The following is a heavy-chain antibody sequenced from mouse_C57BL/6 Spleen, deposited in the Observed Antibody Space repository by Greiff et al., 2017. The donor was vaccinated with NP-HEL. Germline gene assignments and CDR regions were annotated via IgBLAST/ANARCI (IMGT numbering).Heavy chain of an antibody. CDR3: ANYDYDWGFAY. Sequence: QVQLQQSGAELVRPGTSVKVSCKASGYAFTNYLIEWVKQRPGQGLEWIGVINPGSGGTNYNEKFKGKATLTADKSSSTAYMQLSSLTSEDSAVYFCANYDYDWGFAYWGQGTLVTVSA. CDR2: INPGSGGT. J-gene: IGHJ3*01. V-gene: IGHV1-54*01. D-gene: IGHD2-4*01. CDR1: GYAFTNYL.